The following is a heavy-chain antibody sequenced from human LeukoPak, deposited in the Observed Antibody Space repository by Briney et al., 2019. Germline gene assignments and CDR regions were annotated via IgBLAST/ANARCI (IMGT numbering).Heavy chain of an antibody. Sequence: PSETLSLTCTVSGVSISSGGYYWSWIRQPPGKGLEWIGYIYHSGSTYYNPSLKSRVTISVDRSKNQFSLKLSSVTAADTAVYYCARVEGWMGSYSGGFDYWGQGTLVTVSS. CDR3: ARVEGWMGSYSGGFDY. V-gene: IGHV4-30-2*01. CDR2: IYHSGST. J-gene: IGHJ4*02. D-gene: IGHD1-26*01. CDR1: GVSISSGGYY.